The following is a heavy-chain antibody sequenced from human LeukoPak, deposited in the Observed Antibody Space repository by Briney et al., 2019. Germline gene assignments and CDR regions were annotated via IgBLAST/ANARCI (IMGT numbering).Heavy chain of an antibody. Sequence: KPSETLSLTCAVYGGSFSGYYWSWIRQPPGKGLEWIGSIYYSGSTYYNPSLKSRVTISLDTSKNQFSLKVTSVTAADTAIYYCARDFSSASYTYYYYYMDVWGKGTTVTVSS. CDR1: GGSFSGYY. V-gene: IGHV4-34*01. J-gene: IGHJ6*03. D-gene: IGHD6-25*01. CDR2: IYYSGST. CDR3: ARDFSSASYTYYYYYMDV.